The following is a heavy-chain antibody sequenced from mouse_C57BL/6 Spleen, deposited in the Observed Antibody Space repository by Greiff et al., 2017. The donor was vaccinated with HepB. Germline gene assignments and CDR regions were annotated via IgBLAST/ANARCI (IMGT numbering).Heavy chain of an antibody. CDR1: GYTFTDYN. CDR2: INPNNGGT. CDR3: ARKGTTVVATGNFDV. D-gene: IGHD1-1*01. Sequence: EVQLQQSGPELVKPGASVKIPCKASGYTFTDYNMDWVKQSHGKSLEWIGDINPNNGGTIYNQKFKGKATLTVDKSSSTAYMELRSLTSEDTAVYDCARKGTTVVATGNFDVWGTGTTVTVSS. J-gene: IGHJ1*03. V-gene: IGHV1-18*01.